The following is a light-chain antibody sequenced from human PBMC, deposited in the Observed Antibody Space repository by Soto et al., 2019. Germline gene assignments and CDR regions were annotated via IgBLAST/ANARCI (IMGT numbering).Light chain of an antibody. CDR3: QQYNKWPLT. Sequence: EIVTTQSPATLSVSPGERATLSCRASQSVSSNLAWYQQKPGQAPRLLIYVTSTRATGIPARFSGSGSGTDFTLTISTLQSEDFAVYYCQQYNKWPLTFGGGTKVEIK. V-gene: IGKV3-15*01. CDR1: QSVSSN. J-gene: IGKJ4*01. CDR2: VTS.